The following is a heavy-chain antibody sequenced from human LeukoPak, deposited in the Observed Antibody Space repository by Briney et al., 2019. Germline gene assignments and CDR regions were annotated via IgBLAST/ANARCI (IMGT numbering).Heavy chain of an antibody. D-gene: IGHD5-18*01. J-gene: IGHJ4*02. V-gene: IGHV4-34*01. CDR1: GGSFSGYY. Sequence: SETLSLTCAVYGGSFSGYYWSWIRQPPGKGLEWIGEINHSGSTNYNPSLKSRVTISVDTSKNQFSLKLSSVTAADTAVYYCARGRGYSLFDYWGQGTLVTVSS. CDR3: ARGRGYSLFDY. CDR2: INHSGST.